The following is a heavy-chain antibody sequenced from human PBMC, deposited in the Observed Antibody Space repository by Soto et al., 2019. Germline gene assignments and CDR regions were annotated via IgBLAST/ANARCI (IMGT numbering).Heavy chain of an antibody. CDR2: IIPILGIA. D-gene: IGHD4-4*01. CDR1: GYTFTSYG. V-gene: IGHV1-69*04. Sequence: ASVKVSCKASGYTFTSYGISWVRQAPGQGLEWMGRIIPILGIANYAQKFQGRVTITADKSTSTAYMELSSLRSEDTAVYYCARGPPRATVTYMDVWGKGTTVTVSS. CDR3: ARGPPRATVTYMDV. J-gene: IGHJ6*03.